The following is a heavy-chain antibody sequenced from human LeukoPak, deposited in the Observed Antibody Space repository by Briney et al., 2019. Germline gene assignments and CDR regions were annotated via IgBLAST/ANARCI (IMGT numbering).Heavy chain of an antibody. CDR2: IYTSGST. J-gene: IGHJ4*02. CDR3: ASSTYYYDSIDY. V-gene: IGHV4-4*07. Sequence: SETLSLTCTVSGGSISSYYRSWIRQPAGKGLEWIGRIYTSGSTNYNPSLKSRVTMSVDTSKNQFSLKLSSVTAADTAVYYCASSTYYYDSIDYWGQGTLVTVSS. CDR1: GGSISSYY. D-gene: IGHD3-22*01.